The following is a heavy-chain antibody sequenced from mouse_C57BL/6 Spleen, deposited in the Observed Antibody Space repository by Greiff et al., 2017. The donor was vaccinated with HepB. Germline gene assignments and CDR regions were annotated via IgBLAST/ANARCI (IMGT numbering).Heavy chain of an antibody. CDR2: IWSGGST. CDR1: GFSLTSYG. J-gene: IGHJ4*01. CDR3: ARNFLPYYYGSSPYAMDD. D-gene: IGHD1-1*01. Sequence: VQLQQSGPGLVQPSQSLSITCTVSGFSLTSYGVHWVRQSPGKGLEWLGVIWSGGSTDYNAAFISRLSISKDNSKSQVFFKMNSLQADDTAIYYCARNFLPYYYGSSPYAMDDWGQGTSVTVSS. V-gene: IGHV2-2*01.